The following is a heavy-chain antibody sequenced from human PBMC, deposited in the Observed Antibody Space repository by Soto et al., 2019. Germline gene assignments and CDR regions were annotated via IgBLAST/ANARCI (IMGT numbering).Heavy chain of an antibody. CDR2: IATYNTNR. J-gene: IGHJ5*02. D-gene: IGHD6-19*01. Sequence: ASVKVSCKTSGDTFTNFGLSWVRQAPGQGLEWMGWIATYNTNRNYAQKFQGRLTLTTDTSTSTAYMELKSLRAEDTAVYYCAKSVAGNPANWFDPWGQGTLVTVSS. CDR3: AKSVAGNPANWFDP. V-gene: IGHV1-18*01. CDR1: GDTFTNFG.